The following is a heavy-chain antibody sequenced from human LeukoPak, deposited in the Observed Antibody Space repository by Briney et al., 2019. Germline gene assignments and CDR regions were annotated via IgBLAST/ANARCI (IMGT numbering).Heavy chain of an antibody. CDR1: GYTFTSYD. Sequence: ASAKVSCKASGYTFTSYDINWVRQATGQGLEWMGWMNPNSGNTGYAQKFQGRVTMTRNTSISTAYMELSSLRSGDTAVYYCAINRATYYYYGMDVWGQGTTVTVSS. V-gene: IGHV1-8*01. J-gene: IGHJ6*02. D-gene: IGHD1-14*01. CDR2: MNPNSGNT. CDR3: AINRATYYYYGMDV.